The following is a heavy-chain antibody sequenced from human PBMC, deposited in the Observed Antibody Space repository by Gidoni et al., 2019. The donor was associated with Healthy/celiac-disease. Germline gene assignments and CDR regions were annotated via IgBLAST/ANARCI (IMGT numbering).Heavy chain of an antibody. V-gene: IGHV2-5*01. Sequence: QITLKESGPTLVKPTQTLTLTCTFSGFSLSTSGVGVGWIRQPPGKALEWLALIYWTDDKRYSPSLKSRLTITKDTSKNQVVLTMTNMDPVDTATYYWAHSLGAGYDFWSGYPNWFDPWGQGTLVTVSS. CDR3: AHSLGAGYDFWSGYPNWFDP. CDR1: GFSLSTSGVG. D-gene: IGHD3-3*01. J-gene: IGHJ5*02. CDR2: IYWTDDK.